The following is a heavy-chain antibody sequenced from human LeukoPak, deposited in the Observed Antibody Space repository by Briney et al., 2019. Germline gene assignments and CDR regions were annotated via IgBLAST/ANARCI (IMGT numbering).Heavy chain of an antibody. CDR2: ISAYNGNT. Sequence: ASVKVSCKASGYTFTSYGISWVRQAPGQGLEWMGWISAYNGNTNYAQKLQGRVTMTTDTSTSTAYMELRSLRSDDTAVYHCARDSIVVVPAALLYWGQGTLATVSS. V-gene: IGHV1-18*01. CDR3: ARDSIVVVPAALLY. CDR1: GYTFTSYG. J-gene: IGHJ4*02. D-gene: IGHD2-2*01.